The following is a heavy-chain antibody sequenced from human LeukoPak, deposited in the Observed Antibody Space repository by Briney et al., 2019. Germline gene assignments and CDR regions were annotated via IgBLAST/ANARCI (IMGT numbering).Heavy chain of an antibody. CDR1: GFTFTNAW. D-gene: IGHD1-26*01. Sequence: GGSLRLSCAASGFTFTNAWMSWVRQGPGKGLEWVGRIKNKADGGTADYAAPVKGRFTISRDDSKNTLYLQMNSLRTEDTAVYYCARGGSYLSAFDIWGQGTMVTVSS. J-gene: IGHJ3*02. CDR2: IKNKADGGTA. V-gene: IGHV3-15*01. CDR3: ARGGSYLSAFDI.